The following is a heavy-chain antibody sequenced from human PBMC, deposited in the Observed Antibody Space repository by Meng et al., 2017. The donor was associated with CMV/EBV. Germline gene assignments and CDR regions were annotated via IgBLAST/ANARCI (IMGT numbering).Heavy chain of an antibody. D-gene: IGHD5-18*01. CDR2: IYPGDSDT. CDR3: ARDRTQWIQLWLQSDY. V-gene: IGHV5-51*01. Sequence: GESLKISCKGSGYSFTSYWIGWVRQMPGKGLEWMGIIYPGDSDTRYSPSFQGQVTISADKSISTAYLQWSSLKASDTAMYYCARDRTQWIQLWLQSDYWGQGTLVTVSS. J-gene: IGHJ4*02. CDR1: GYSFTSYW.